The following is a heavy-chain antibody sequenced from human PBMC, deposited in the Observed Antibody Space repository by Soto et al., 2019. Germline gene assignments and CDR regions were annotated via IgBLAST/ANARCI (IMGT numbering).Heavy chain of an antibody. V-gene: IGHV4-30-4*01. CDR1: GGSNSIGDYY. J-gene: IGHJ5*02. CDR2: IYYSGST. Sequence: SERLSIRRPPSGGSNSIGDYYCSWSRQPHGKGLEWIGYIYYSGSTYYNPSLKSRVTISVDTSKNQFSLKLSSVTAADTAVYYCARVGVVRRNWFDPWGQGTLVTVS. D-gene: IGHD3-3*01. CDR3: ARVGVVRRNWFDP.